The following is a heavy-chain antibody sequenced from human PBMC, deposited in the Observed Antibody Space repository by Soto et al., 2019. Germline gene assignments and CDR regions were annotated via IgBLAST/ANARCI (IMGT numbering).Heavy chain of an antibody. Sequence: SETLSLTCPVSGVSISDISYCWGWLRTPPGKGLQWIGCMFYSGATYYNPSLKNRVTLSVDTSNNEFSLKLVSVTAPDTAVYYWARKKSGSAWPAPWGKGHLVTFS. CDR3: ARKKSGSAWPAP. CDR1: GVSISDISYC. J-gene: IGHJ5*02. V-gene: IGHV4-39*01. D-gene: IGHD2-21*02. CDR2: MFYSGAT.